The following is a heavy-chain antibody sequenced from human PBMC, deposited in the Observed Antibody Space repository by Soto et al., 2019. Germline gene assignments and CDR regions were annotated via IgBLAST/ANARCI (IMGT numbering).Heavy chain of an antibody. CDR1: GGTFSSYT. D-gene: IGHD6-13*01. Sequence: QVQLVQSGAEVKKPGSSVKVSCKASGGTFSSYTISWVRQAPGQGLEWMGRIIPILGIANYAQKFQGRVTITADKSTSTAYMELSSLRSEDTAVYYCARSPPYSSNRLDYWGQGTLVTVSS. CDR3: ARSPPYSSNRLDY. J-gene: IGHJ4*02. V-gene: IGHV1-69*02. CDR2: IIPILGIA.